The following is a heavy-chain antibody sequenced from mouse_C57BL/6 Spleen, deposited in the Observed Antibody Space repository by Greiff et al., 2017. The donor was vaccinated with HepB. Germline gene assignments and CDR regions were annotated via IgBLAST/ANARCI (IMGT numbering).Heavy chain of an antibody. CDR2: ISYDGSN. V-gene: IGHV3-6*01. J-gene: IGHJ3*01. CDR3: AVKAYYSNRGFAY. CDR1: GYSITSGYY. D-gene: IGHD2-5*01. Sequence: EVKLQESGPGLVKPSQSLSLTCSVTGYSITSGYYWNWIRQFPGNKLEWMGYISYDGSNNYNPSLKNRISITRDTSKNQFFLKLNSVTTEDTATYYCAVKAYYSNRGFAYWGQGTLVTVSA.